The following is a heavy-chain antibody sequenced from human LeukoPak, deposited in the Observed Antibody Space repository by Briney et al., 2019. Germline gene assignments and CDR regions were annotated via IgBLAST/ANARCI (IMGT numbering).Heavy chain of an antibody. CDR1: GDSVSRNSAT. CDR3: VGCSGGSCHSGVFEI. J-gene: IGHJ3*02. CDR2: ANYRSKWYY. Sequence: SQTLSLTCAISGDSVSRNSATWNWIRQSPSRGLEWLARANYRSKWYYDYAVSVKSRMSINTDSSKNQFTLQLNSVTPEDTAVYYCVGCSGGSCHSGVFEIWGQGTMVTVSS. D-gene: IGHD2-15*01. V-gene: IGHV6-1*01.